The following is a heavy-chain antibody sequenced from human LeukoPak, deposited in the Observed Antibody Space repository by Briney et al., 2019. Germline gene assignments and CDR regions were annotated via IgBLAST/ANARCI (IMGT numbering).Heavy chain of an antibody. J-gene: IGHJ4*02. CDR2: IYYSGST. V-gene: IGHV4-59*01. CDR1: GGSISSYY. Sequence: PSQTLSLTCTVSGGSISSYYWSWIRQPPGKGLEWIGYIYYSGSTNYNPSLKSRVTISVDTSKNQFSLKLSSVTAADTAVYYCAREGTGVYSGSYQGYFDYWGQGTLVTVSS. D-gene: IGHD1-26*01. CDR3: AREGTGVYSGSYQGYFDY.